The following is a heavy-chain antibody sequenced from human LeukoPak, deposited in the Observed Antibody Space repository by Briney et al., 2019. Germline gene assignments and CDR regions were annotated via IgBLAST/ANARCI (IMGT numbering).Heavy chain of an antibody. CDR3: ARGRGYYGSGSYYNMVFDP. CDR2: IYYSGST. J-gene: IGHJ5*02. V-gene: IGHV4-59*12. CDR1: GGSISSYY. D-gene: IGHD3-10*01. Sequence: SETLSLTCTVSGGSISSYYWSWIRQPPGKGLEWIGYIYYSGSTNYNPSLKSRVTISVDTSKNQFSLKLSSVTAADTAVYYCARGRGYYGSGSYYNMVFDPWGQGTLVTVSS.